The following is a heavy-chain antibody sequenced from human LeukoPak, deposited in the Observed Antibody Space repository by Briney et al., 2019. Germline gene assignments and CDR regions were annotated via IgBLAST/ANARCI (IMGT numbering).Heavy chain of an antibody. Sequence: ASVKVSCKASGYTFTSYGISWVRQAPGQGLEWMGWISAYNGNTNYAQKLQGGVTMTTDTSTSTAYMELRSLRSDDTAVYYCATSSSWFDAFDIWGQGTMVTVSS. D-gene: IGHD6-13*01. CDR2: ISAYNGNT. J-gene: IGHJ3*02. CDR3: ATSSSWFDAFDI. CDR1: GYTFTSYG. V-gene: IGHV1-18*01.